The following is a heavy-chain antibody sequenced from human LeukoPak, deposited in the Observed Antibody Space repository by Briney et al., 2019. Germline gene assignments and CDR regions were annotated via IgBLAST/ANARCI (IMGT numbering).Heavy chain of an antibody. J-gene: IGHJ4*02. Sequence: SETLSLTCTVSGGSISSSSYYWGWIRQPPGKGLEWIGSIYYSGSTYYNPSLKSRVTISVDTSKNQFSLKLSSVTAADTAVYYCARASSVRGGSYHRATSYFDYWGQGTLVTVSS. D-gene: IGHD2-15*01. CDR2: IYYSGST. CDR1: GGSISSSSYY. CDR3: ARASSVRGGSYHRATSYFDY. V-gene: IGHV4-39*01.